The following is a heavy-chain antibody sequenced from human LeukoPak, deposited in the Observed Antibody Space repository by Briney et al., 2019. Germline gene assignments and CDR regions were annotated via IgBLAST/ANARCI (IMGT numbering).Heavy chain of an antibody. V-gene: IGHV3-9*01. CDR3: AKDYYDSSGYRALFDY. CDR2: ISWNSGSI. CDR1: GFTFSSYS. D-gene: IGHD3-22*01. Sequence: GGSLRLSCAASGFTFSSYSMNWVRQAPGKGLEWVSGISWNSGSIGYADSVKGRFTISRDNAKNSLYLQMNSLRAEDTALYYCAKDYYDSSGYRALFDYWGQGTLVTVSS. J-gene: IGHJ4*02.